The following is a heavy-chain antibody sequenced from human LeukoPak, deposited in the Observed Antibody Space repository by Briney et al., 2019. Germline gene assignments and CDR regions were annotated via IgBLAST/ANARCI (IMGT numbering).Heavy chain of an antibody. J-gene: IGHJ4*02. V-gene: IGHV3-7*01. D-gene: IGHD3-16*01. CDR3: ARGRGWVDH. CDR1: GFTFSSYW. Sequence: GGSLRLSCAASGFTFSSYWMSWVRQAPGKGLEWVANIHDDGTVKNYVDSVKGRFTISRDDARNSVSLQLTRLRADDTALYYCARGRGWVDHWGQGTLVTVSS. CDR2: IHDDGTVK.